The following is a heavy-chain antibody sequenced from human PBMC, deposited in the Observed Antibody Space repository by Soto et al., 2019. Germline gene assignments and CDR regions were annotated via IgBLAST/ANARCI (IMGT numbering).Heavy chain of an antibody. CDR3: AWMVGSYGRDV. D-gene: IGHD2-15*01. CDR2: IIPILGIA. V-gene: IGHV1-69*02. CDR1: GGIISSYT. Sequence: QVQLVQSGADVKKPGSSVKVSCKASGGIISSYTITWVRQAPGQGLEWMGRIIPILGIANYAQKFQGRVTVPADKTTRTAYVELSSLRSEDTDVYYCAWMVGSYGRDVWGEGTTVTDSS. J-gene: IGHJ6*04.